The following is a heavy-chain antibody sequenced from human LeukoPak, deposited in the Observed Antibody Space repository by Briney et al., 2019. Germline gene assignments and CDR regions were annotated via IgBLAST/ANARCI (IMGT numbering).Heavy chain of an antibody. Sequence: ASVKVSCKASGYTLTGYHMHWVRQAPGQGLEWMGWINPRSGGTNYAQNFQGRVTMTRDTSINTAYMELSGLRSDDTAVYYCARGVAAYTYYSDFSCYDWGQGTLLTVTS. CDR1: GYTLTGYH. CDR2: INPRSGGT. V-gene: IGHV1-2*02. J-gene: IGHJ4*02. D-gene: IGHD3-22*01. CDR3: ARGVAAYTYYSDFSCYD.